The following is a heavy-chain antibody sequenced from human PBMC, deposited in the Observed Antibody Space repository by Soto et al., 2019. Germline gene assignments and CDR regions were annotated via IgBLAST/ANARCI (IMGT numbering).Heavy chain of an antibody. CDR3: ARAADRSIFGVLPS. CDR2: ISYDGSNG. D-gene: IGHD3-3*01. Sequence: QVQLVESGGGVVQPGRSLRLSCEVFGFTFSRYAMHWVRQAPGRGLEWMAVISYDGSNGDYADSVKGRFTISRDNSKNTFFLQMNSLRVEDTALYFCARAADRSIFGVLPSWGQGTLVTVSS. CDR1: GFTFSRYA. J-gene: IGHJ5*02. V-gene: IGHV3-30*07.